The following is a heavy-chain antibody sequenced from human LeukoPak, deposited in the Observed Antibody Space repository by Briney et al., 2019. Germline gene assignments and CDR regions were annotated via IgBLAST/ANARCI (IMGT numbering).Heavy chain of an antibody. D-gene: IGHD3-10*01. CDR2: IYYSGSP. CDR1: GGSISSYY. Sequence: PSETLSLTCTVPGGSISSYYWGWIRQPPGKGLEWIGYIYYSGSPNYTPSLKSRVTILEDTSKNQFSLRLSSVTAADTAVYYCARLMYYHASGSYGMDVWGQGTTVTVSS. V-gene: IGHV4-59*08. CDR3: ARLMYYHASGSYGMDV. J-gene: IGHJ6*02.